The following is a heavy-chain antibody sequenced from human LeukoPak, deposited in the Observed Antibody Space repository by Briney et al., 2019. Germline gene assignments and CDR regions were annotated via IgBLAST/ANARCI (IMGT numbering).Heavy chain of an antibody. D-gene: IGHD3-3*01. CDR3: ARGLNDSWTGENY. CDR1: DGSFSGYY. CDR2: INHSGST. V-gene: IGHV4-34*01. J-gene: IGHJ4*02. Sequence: SETLSLTCAVYDGSFSGYYWSWIRQPPGKGLEWIGEINHSGSTNYSPSLKSRVTISLDTSKSQFSLKVRYVTAADTAVYYCARGLNDSWTGENYWGQGTLVTVSS.